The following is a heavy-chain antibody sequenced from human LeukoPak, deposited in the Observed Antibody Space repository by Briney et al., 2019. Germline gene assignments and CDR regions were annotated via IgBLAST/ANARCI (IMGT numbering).Heavy chain of an antibody. V-gene: IGHV1-69*02. D-gene: IGHD2-15*01. CDR1: GGTFSSYT. CDR3: ASLVVAATEGSHYDY. CDR2: IIPILGIA. J-gene: IGHJ4*02. Sequence: SVKVSCKASGGTFSSYTISWVRQAPGQGLEWMGRIIPILGIANYAQKFQGRVTITADKSTSTAYMELSSLRSEDTAVYYCASLVVAATEGSHYDYWGQRTLVTVSS.